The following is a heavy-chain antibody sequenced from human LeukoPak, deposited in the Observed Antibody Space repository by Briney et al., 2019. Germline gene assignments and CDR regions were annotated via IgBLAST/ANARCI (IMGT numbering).Heavy chain of an antibody. CDR1: GYSFTNYW. Sequence: EESLKISCKASGYSFTNYWIGWVRQMPGKGLEWMGIVYPGDSDTKYSPSFQGQVTISADKSISTAYLQWSSLKASDTAMYYCARPSITYSSSWYGEFYFDYWGQGTLVTVSS. J-gene: IGHJ4*02. V-gene: IGHV5-51*01. D-gene: IGHD6-13*01. CDR2: VYPGDSDT. CDR3: ARPSITYSSSWYGEFYFDY.